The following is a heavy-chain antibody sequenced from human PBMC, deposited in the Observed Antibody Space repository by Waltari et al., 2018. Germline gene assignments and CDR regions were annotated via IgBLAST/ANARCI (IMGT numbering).Heavy chain of an antibody. V-gene: IGHV1-8*02. CDR1: GYTFTTYD. CDR3: ARNYRSTGTFDY. D-gene: IGHD1-1*01. Sequence: QVQLVQSVAEVKKPGASVKLSCKASGYTFTTYDFNWLRQATAQGLEWMGWMNPNTGDTGYSQKFQGRVTMTRDTSITTAYMELSSLRSEDTAVYYCARNYRSTGTFDYWGQGALVTVSS. J-gene: IGHJ4*02. CDR2: MNPNTGDT.